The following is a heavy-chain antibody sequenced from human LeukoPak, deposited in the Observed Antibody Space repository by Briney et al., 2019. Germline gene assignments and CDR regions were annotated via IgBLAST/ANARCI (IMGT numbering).Heavy chain of an antibody. D-gene: IGHD3-3*01. CDR1: GFTFNTFW. V-gene: IGHV3-7*01. CDR2: INQEGSEQ. Sequence: GGSLRLSCAASGFTFNTFWMNWVRQAPGKGLEWVANINQEGSEQYYVDSVKGRFTISRDNAKNTLSLQMHSLRVEDTAIYYCARDFLLSGVVVPNDFWGQGTMVAVSS. J-gene: IGHJ4*02. CDR3: ARDFLLSGVVVPNDF.